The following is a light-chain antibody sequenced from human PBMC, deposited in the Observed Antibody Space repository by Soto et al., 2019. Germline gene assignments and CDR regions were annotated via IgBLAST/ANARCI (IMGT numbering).Light chain of an antibody. V-gene: IGKV3-20*01. CDR3: QQYDSSPRT. CDR1: QSVSNN. CDR2: GAS. J-gene: IGKJ5*01. Sequence: EIVMTQSPATLSVSPGERATISCRASQSVSNNLAWYQQKPGQAPRTPLSGASTRATGIPDRFSGSGSGTDLNLTISRLEPEDFAVYYCQQYDSSPRTLGQGTRLEI.